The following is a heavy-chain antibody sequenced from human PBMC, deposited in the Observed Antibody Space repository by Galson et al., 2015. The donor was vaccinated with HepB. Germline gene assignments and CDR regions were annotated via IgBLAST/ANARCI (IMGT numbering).Heavy chain of an antibody. Sequence: VKVSCKVSGYTFTDYYMNWVQQAPGKGLEWMRLVNTEGGETIYADKLKGRVTITADKAKDTAYLELNSLGAEDTAVYFCARTTNGYWSFDYWGQGTLVTVSS. CDR1: GYTFTDYY. D-gene: IGHD2-8*01. CDR3: ARTTNGYWSFDY. V-gene: IGHV1-69-2*01. CDR2: VNTEGGET. J-gene: IGHJ4*02.